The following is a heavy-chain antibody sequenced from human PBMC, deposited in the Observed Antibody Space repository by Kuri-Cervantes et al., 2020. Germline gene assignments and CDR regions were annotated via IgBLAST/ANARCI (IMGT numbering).Heavy chain of an antibody. Sequence: SVKVSCKASGYTLNSYGNSYGISWVRQAPGQGLEWMGGIIPIFGTANYAQKFQSRVTITTDESTSTAYMELSSLRSEDTAVYYCARPIGSGSAFHYWGQGTLVTDSS. V-gene: IGHV1-69*05. CDR1: GYTLNSYG. CDR3: ARPIGSGSAFHY. CDR2: IIPIFGTA. D-gene: IGHD3-10*01. J-gene: IGHJ4*02.